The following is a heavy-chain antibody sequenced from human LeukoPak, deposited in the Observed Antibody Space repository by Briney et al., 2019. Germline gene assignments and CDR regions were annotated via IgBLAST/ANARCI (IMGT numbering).Heavy chain of an antibody. J-gene: IGHJ4*02. CDR2: SNAGNGNT. D-gene: IGHD3-16*02. V-gene: IGHV1-3*02. CDR3: ARVHRLRLGELSFDPYFDY. CDR1: GYTFTNYS. Sequence: ASVKVSCTASGYTFTNYSMHWVRQAPGQRLEWMGWSNAGNGNTKYSQELQGRVTITRDTSASPAYMELSSLRSEGMAVYYCARVHRLRLGELSFDPYFDYWGQGTLVTVSS.